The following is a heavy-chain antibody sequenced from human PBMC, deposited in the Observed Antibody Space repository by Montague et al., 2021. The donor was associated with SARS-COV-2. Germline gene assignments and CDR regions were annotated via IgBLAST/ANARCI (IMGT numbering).Heavy chain of an antibody. CDR3: ARAGRVRFLEYGMDV. CDR1: GGSLISSSYY. D-gene: IGHD3-3*01. CDR2: LYYSGTT. V-gene: IGHV4-39*07. Sequence: SETRSLTCTVSGGSLISSSYYWGWIRQPPGKALEWIGTLYYSGTTYYNSSLKSRVTMSVDKSKNQFSLRLSSVTAADTAVYYCARAGRVRFLEYGMDVWGQGTTVTVSS. J-gene: IGHJ6*02.